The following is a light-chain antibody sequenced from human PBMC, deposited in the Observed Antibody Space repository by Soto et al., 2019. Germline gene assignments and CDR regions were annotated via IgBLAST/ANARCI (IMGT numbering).Light chain of an antibody. CDR1: QGTRND. CDR3: LQDYNYPRN. V-gene: IGKV1-6*01. CDR2: AAS. J-gene: IGKJ2*01. Sequence: AIQMTQSPSSLSAFVGDRVTITCRARQGTRNDLGWYQQKPGKAPKLLIYAASTLQRGVTSRFSGSGSVTDFTLTISSLQTEDFATYYCLQDYNYPRNFGKGTKLEI.